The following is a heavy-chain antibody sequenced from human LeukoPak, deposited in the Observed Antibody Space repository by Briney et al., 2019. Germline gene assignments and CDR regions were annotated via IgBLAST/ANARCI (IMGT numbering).Heavy chain of an antibody. CDR3: ARGPDYGARVDYLDY. J-gene: IGHJ4*02. V-gene: IGHV3-7*01. CDR2: IKQDGSEK. Sequence: GGSLRLSCVASGFIFRNHWMSWVRQAPGRGLEWVAHIKQDGSEKHYVDSVEGRFTLPRDDAKNSLYLQMNSLRVDDSAVYYCARGPDYGARVDYLDYWGQGALVTVSS. CDR1: GFIFRNHW. D-gene: IGHD4-17*01.